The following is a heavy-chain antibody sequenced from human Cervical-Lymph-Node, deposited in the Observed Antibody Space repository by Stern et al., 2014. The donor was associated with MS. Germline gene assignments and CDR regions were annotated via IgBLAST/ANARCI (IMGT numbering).Heavy chain of an antibody. CDR1: GFTFNNYA. Sequence: EVQLVESGGGLVQPGGSLRLSCVASGFTFNNYAMSWVRQAPGKGLEWVSSISGSDSGFYADSVKGRFTISRDYSKNTLDLQMNSLRAEDTAVYYCAKRGDYYYYGMEVWGQGTTVTVSS. D-gene: IGHD3-10*01. CDR2: ISGSDSG. V-gene: IGHV3-23*04. CDR3: AKRGDYYYYGMEV. J-gene: IGHJ6*02.